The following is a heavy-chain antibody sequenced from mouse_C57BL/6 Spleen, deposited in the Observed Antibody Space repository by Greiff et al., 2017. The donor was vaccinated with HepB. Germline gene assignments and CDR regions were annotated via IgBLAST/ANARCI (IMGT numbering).Heavy chain of an antibody. J-gene: IGHJ1*03. Sequence: VKLQESGAELVRPGASVKLSCKASGYTFTDYYINWVKQRPGQGLEWIARIYPGSGNTYYNEKFKGKATLTAEKSSSTAYMQLSSLTSEDSAVYFCARTSYYGYLDVWGTGTTVTVSS. CDR3: ARTSYYGYLDV. D-gene: IGHD6-1*01. CDR1: GYTFTDYY. V-gene: IGHV1-76*01. CDR2: IYPGSGNT.